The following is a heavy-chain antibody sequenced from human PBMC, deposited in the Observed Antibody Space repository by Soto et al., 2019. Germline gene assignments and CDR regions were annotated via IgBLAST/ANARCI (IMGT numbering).Heavy chain of an antibody. Sequence: SQTLSLTCAISGDSVSSNNAAWNWIRHSPSRGLEWLGRTYYRSKWSNGYALSVKSRLTIKPDTSKNQFSLQLNSVTPDDTAVYYCVRSGPGGYIYSWCQGTLVTVSS. V-gene: IGHV6-1*01. CDR3: VRSGPGGYIYS. CDR2: TYYRSKWSN. J-gene: IGHJ4*02. D-gene: IGHD3-16*02. CDR1: GDSVSSNNAA.